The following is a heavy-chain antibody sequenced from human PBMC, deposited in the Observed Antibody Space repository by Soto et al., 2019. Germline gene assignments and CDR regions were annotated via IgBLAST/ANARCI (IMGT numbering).Heavy chain of an antibody. CDR3: AREDFSYYYGMDV. D-gene: IGHD3-3*01. J-gene: IGHJ6*02. Sequence: QVQLQESGPGLVKPSQTLSLTCTVSGGSISSGGYYWSWIRQHPGKGLEWIGYIYYSGSTYYNPSRKSRVTISVDTSKNQFSLKLSSVTAADTAVYYCAREDFSYYYGMDVWGQGTTVTVSS. CDR2: IYYSGST. CDR1: GGSISSGGYY. V-gene: IGHV4-31*03.